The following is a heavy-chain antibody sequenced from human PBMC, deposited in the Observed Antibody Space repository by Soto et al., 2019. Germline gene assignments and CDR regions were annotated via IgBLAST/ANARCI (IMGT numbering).Heavy chain of an antibody. CDR3: ARDWPYYYGSGSPPPVDY. V-gene: IGHV1-18*01. CDR1: GYTFTSYG. D-gene: IGHD3-10*01. J-gene: IGHJ4*02. CDR2: ISAYNGNT. Sequence: QVQLVQSGAEVKKPGASVKVSCKASGYTFTSYGISWVRQAPGQGLEWMGWISAYNGNTNYAQKLQGRVTMTTDTPTSTAYMELRSLRSDDTAVYSCARDWPYYYGSGSPPPVDYWGQGTLVTVSS.